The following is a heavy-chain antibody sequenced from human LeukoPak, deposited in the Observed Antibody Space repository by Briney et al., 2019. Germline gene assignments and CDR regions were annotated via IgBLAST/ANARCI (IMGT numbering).Heavy chain of an antibody. CDR3: ASAGRYCSSTSCYANENNWFDP. D-gene: IGHD2-2*01. CDR1: GGSISSYY. V-gene: IGHV4-59*01. CDR2: VYYSGST. J-gene: IGHJ5*02. Sequence: SETLSLTCTVSGGSISSYYWSWIRKPPGKGLEWIGYVYYSGSTNYNPSLNSRVPLSVDTSKNQFSLKLSSVTAADTAVYYCASAGRYCSSTSCYANENNWFDPWGQGTLVTVSS.